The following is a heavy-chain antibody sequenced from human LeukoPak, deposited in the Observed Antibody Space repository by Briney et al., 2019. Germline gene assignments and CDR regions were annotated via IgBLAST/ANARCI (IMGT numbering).Heavy chain of an antibody. CDR1: GYTFTSYD. J-gene: IGHJ6*04. CDR3: AKTGDVIVPAATDV. Sequence: ASVKVSCKASGYTFTSYDINWVRQATGQGLEWMGWMNPNSGNTGYAQKFQGRVTMTRNTSISAAYMELSSLRSEDTAVYYCAKTGDVIVPAATDVWGKGTTVTVSS. D-gene: IGHD2-2*01. V-gene: IGHV1-8*01. CDR2: MNPNSGNT.